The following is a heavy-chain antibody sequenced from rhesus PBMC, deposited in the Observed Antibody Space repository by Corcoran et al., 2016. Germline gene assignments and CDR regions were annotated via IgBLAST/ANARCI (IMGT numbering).Heavy chain of an antibody. V-gene: IGHV3S18*01. CDR1: GFSFSDYF. Sequence: EVQLVESGGGLAKPGGSLGLSCAASGFSFSDYFWYWVRQAPGKGLEWVAGMSYTGGSTYYADSVKGRFTISRENAKNTLYLQMDSLRAEDTAVYYCARVIRSGFDYWGQGVLVTVSS. CDR3: ARVIRSGFDY. CDR2: MSYTGGST. J-gene: IGHJ4*01. D-gene: IGHD3-9*01.